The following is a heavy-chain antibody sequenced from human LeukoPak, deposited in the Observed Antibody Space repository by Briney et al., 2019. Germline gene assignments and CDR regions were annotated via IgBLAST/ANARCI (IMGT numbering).Heavy chain of an antibody. V-gene: IGHV3-66*01. CDR2: IYSGGST. J-gene: IGHJ4*02. CDR3: ARDLSGIAGYTYGRGIDY. CDR1: GFTVCSNY. D-gene: IGHD5-18*01. Sequence: GGSLRLSCAASGFTVCSNYVSWVRHAPGKGLEWVSVIYSGGSTYYADSVKGRFTISRDNSKNTLYLQMNSLRAEDTAVYYCARDLSGIAGYTYGRGIDYWGQGTLVTVSS.